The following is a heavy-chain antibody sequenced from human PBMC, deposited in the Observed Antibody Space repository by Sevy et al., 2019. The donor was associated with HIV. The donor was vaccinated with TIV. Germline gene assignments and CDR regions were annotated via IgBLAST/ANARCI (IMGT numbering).Heavy chain of an antibody. Sequence: ASVKVSCKVFGFNFATYGISWVRQAPGQGPEWMGWISPYNGNTKYAHKLQARITLTTDTSTATVYMELKSLISDDTAVYYCARVGFGVALYGMGVWGRGTAVTVSS. CDR2: ISPYNGNT. CDR3: ARVGFGVALYGMGV. V-gene: IGHV1-18*01. CDR1: GFNFATYG. D-gene: IGHD3-3*01. J-gene: IGHJ6*02.